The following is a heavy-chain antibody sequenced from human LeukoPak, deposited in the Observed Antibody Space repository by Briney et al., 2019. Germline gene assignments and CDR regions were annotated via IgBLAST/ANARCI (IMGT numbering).Heavy chain of an antibody. Sequence: SQTLSLTCAISGDSVSSNSVTWNWIRQSRSRGLEWLGRTYYRSTWYNDYAVSVRGRITVNPDTSKNQFSLHLNSVTPEDTAVYYCARRLTQYDCFDPWGQGILVTVSS. V-gene: IGHV6-1*01. CDR1: GDSVSSNSVT. CDR2: TYYRSTWYN. J-gene: IGHJ5*02. D-gene: IGHD2-2*01. CDR3: ARRLTQYDCFDP.